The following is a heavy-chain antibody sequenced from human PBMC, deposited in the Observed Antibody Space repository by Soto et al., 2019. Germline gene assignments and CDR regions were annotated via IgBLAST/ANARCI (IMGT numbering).Heavy chain of an antibody. J-gene: IGHJ4*02. Sequence: EVQLVESGGGFVPPGGTLRLSCAASGFTDSRNYMTWVRQAPGKELEWVSIIYSGGSTYYADSVKGRFTISRDTSKNTLYLQMNSLRAEDTAVYYCARFGYNSYFDYWGQGTLVTVSS. V-gene: IGHV3-66*01. CDR1: GFTDSRNY. CDR3: ARFGYNSYFDY. D-gene: IGHD1-1*01. CDR2: IYSGGST.